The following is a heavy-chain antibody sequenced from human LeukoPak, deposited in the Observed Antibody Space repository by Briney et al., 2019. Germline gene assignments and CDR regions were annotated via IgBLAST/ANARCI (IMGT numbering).Heavy chain of an antibody. J-gene: IGHJ4*02. Sequence: GGSLRLSCAVSGITLSNYGMSWVRQAPGKGLEWVAGISGSGGSTYYADSVKGRSAISRDNPKNTLYLQMNSLRAEDTAVYFCAKRGVVIRVILVGFHKEAYYFDSWGQGALVTVSS. D-gene: IGHD3-10*01. V-gene: IGHV3-23*01. CDR1: GITLSNYG. CDR2: ISGSGGST. CDR3: AKRGVVIRVILVGFHKEAYYFDS.